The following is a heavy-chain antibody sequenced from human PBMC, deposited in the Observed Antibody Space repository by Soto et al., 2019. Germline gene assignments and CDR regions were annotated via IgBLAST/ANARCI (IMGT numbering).Heavy chain of an antibody. CDR2: IRSKPYGGTT. J-gene: IGHJ4*02. V-gene: IGHV3-49*04. D-gene: IGHD6-13*01. CDR3: TRQQLFFDY. Sequence: GGSLRLSCTTSGFTFDDYSISWVRQAPWKGLEWVGFIRSKPYGGTTEYAASVKGRFSISRDNSKSIAYLQMNSLKTEDTAVYYCTRQQLFFDYWGQGTQVTVSS. CDR1: GFTFDDYS.